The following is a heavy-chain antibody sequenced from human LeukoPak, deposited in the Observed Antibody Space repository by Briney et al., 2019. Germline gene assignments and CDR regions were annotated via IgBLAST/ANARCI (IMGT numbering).Heavy chain of an antibody. CDR1: GGSISSYY. CDR3: ARHDPSSGWFNWFDP. V-gene: IGHV4-4*09. D-gene: IGHD6-19*01. Sequence: SETLSLTCTVSGGSISSYYWSWIRQPPGKGLEWIGYIYTSGSTTYNPSLKSRVTISVDTSTNQFSLKLSSVTAADTAVYYCARHDPSSGWFNWFDPWGQGTLVTVSS. CDR2: IYTSGST. J-gene: IGHJ5*02.